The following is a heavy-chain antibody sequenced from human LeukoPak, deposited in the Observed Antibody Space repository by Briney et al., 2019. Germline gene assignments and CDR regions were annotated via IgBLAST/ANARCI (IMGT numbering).Heavy chain of an antibody. J-gene: IGHJ3*02. V-gene: IGHV4-31*03. CDR2: IHHSGRT. Sequence: SETLSLTCTLSGVSISSADYWSWIRQPPGKGLEWVGYIHHSGRTHYNPSLKSRATLSLDTSKNQFSLKLTSVTAADTAVYYCGREVDVPSTSDGFDIWGQGTVVTVSS. CDR3: GREVDVPSTSDGFDI. D-gene: IGHD2-15*01. CDR1: GVSISSADY.